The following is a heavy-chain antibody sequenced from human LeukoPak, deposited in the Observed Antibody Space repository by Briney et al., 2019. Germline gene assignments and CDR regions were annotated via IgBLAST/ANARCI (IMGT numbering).Heavy chain of an antibody. CDR2: IYYSGST. Sequence: SETLSLTCTVSGGSISSYYWSWIRQPPGKGLEWIGYIYYSGSTNYNPSLKSRVTISVDTSKNQFSLKLSSVTPEDTAVYYCAREKSDGFDIWGHGTMIIVSS. J-gene: IGHJ3*02. CDR1: GGSISSYY. CDR3: AREKSDGFDI. V-gene: IGHV4-59*12.